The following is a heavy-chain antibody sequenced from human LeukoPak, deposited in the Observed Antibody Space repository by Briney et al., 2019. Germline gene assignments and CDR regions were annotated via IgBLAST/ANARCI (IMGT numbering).Heavy chain of an antibody. D-gene: IGHD2-2*01. J-gene: IGHJ5*02. CDR3: ARDQMPVSPLINWFDP. Sequence: ASVKVSCKASGYTFTSCYMHWVRQAPGQGLEWMGIINPSGGSTSYAQKFQGRVTMTRDTSTSTVYMELSSLRSEDTAVYYCARDQMPVSPLINWFDPWGQGTLVTVSS. CDR1: GYTFTSCY. CDR2: INPSGGST. V-gene: IGHV1-46*01.